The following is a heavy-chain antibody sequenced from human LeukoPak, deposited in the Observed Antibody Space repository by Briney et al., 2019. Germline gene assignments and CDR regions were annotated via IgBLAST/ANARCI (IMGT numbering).Heavy chain of an antibody. CDR2: IKQDGSEK. Sequence: GGSLRLSCAASGFTFSSYWMSWVRQAPGKGLEWVANIKQDGSEKYYVDSVKGRFTISRDNAKNSLYLQMNSLRAEDTAVYYCARDAKRIRRALDYWGQGTLVTVSS. D-gene: IGHD2/OR15-2a*01. J-gene: IGHJ4*02. CDR1: GFTFSSYW. CDR3: ARDAKRIRRALDY. V-gene: IGHV3-7*01.